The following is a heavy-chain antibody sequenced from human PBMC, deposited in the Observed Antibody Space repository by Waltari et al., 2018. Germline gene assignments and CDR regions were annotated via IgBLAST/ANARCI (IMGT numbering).Heavy chain of an antibody. Sequence: QVQLVQSGAEVKKPGSSVKVSCKASGGTFSSYAISWVRQAPGQGLEWMGGIIPIFGTANYAQKFQGRVTITADESTSTAYMELNSLKTEDTAVYYCTTGPIVGATPYYFDYWGQGTLVTVSS. J-gene: IGHJ4*02. CDR3: TTGPIVGATPYYFDY. V-gene: IGHV1-69*01. CDR2: IIPIFGTA. CDR1: GGTFSSYA. D-gene: IGHD1-26*01.